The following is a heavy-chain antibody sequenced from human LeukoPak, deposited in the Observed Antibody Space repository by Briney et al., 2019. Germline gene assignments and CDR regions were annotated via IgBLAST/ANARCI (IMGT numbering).Heavy chain of an antibody. CDR2: ISGSSSYI. D-gene: IGHD3-22*01. V-gene: IGHV3-21*01. CDR1: GFIFSSYT. CDR3: VRLRRNSDTSGYYYYYDF. J-gene: IGHJ4*02. Sequence: GGSLRLSCAASGFIFSSYTMNWVRQAPGKGLEWVSCISGSSSYIYYADSVKGRFTISRDNAKNSLYLQMNSLRAEDTAVYYCVRLRRNSDTSGYYYYYDFWGQGTLVTVSS.